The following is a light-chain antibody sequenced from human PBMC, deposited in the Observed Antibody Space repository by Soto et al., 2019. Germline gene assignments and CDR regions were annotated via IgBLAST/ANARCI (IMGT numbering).Light chain of an antibody. CDR3: QQYGASPT. Sequence: EIVLTQSPATLSLTPGERATLSCRASQSVSSSLAWYQQKPFQAPRLLISDTSNRATGIPARFSGSGSGTDFTLTISSLEPEDFAVYYCQQYGASPTFGQGTKVDIK. CDR1: QSVSSS. J-gene: IGKJ1*01. V-gene: IGKV3-11*01. CDR2: DTS.